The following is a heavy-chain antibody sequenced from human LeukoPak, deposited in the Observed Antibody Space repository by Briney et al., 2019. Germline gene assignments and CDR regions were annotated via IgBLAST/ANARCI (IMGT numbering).Heavy chain of an antibody. V-gene: IGHV4-39*07. J-gene: IGHJ6*03. Sequence: PSETLSLTCTVSGGSISSSSYFWGWIRQPPGKGLEWIGSIYYSGSTYYNPSLKSRVTLSVDTPKNQFSLKLSSVTAADTAVYYCARTTEGGYTYGYFYYYYMDVWGKGTTVTISS. D-gene: IGHD5-18*01. CDR1: GGSISSSSYF. CDR2: IYYSGST. CDR3: ARTTEGGYTYGYFYYYYMDV.